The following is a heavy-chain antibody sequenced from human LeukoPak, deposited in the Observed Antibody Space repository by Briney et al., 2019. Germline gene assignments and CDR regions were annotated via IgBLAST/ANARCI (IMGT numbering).Heavy chain of an antibody. D-gene: IGHD1-7*01. CDR3: AKYYWNYFHWFDP. Sequence: SVKVSCKASGGTFSSYAISWVRQAPGQGLEWMGGIIPIFGTANYAQKFQGRVTITTDESTSTAYMELSRLRSEDTALYYCAKYYWNYFHWFDPWGQGTLVTVSS. CDR2: IIPIFGTA. J-gene: IGHJ5*02. CDR1: GGTFSSYA. V-gene: IGHV1-69*05.